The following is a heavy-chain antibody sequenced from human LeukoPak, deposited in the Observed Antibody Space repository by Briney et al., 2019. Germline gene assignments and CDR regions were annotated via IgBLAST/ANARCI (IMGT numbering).Heavy chain of an antibody. CDR2: ISGSGGST. CDR3: AKAPRFGDHATEYYYYYMDV. V-gene: IGHV3-23*01. Sequence: GGSLRLSCAASGFTFSSYSMNWVCQAPGKGLEWVSAISGSGGSTYYADSVKGRFTISRDNSKNTLYLQMNSLRAEDTAVYYCAKAPRFGDHATEYYYYYMDVWGKGTTVTVSS. CDR1: GFTFSSYS. D-gene: IGHD3-3*01. J-gene: IGHJ6*03.